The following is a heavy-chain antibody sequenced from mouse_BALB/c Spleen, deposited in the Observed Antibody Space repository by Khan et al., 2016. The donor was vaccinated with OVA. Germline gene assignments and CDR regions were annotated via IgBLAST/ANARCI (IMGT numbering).Heavy chain of an antibody. V-gene: IGHV1-5*01. J-gene: IGHJ3*01. CDR2: IYPGNSDT. CDR1: GYSFTSYL. CDR3: SKGGYSSFAY. Sequence: EVQLQQSGTVLARPGASVKMSCKASGYSFTSYLIHWVKQRPGQGLEWIGDIYPGNSDTSYNQKFQDKAKMTAGTYASTAYMEVSNLTNEDSAVYYCSKGGYSSFAYWGQGTLVTVSA. D-gene: IGHD1-3*01.